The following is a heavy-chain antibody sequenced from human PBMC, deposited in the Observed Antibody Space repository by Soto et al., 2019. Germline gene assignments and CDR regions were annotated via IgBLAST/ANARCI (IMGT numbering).Heavy chain of an antibody. CDR2: IYYSGST. V-gene: IGHV4-30-4*01. D-gene: IGHD3-22*01. J-gene: IGHJ4*02. CDR1: GGSISSGDYY. CDR3: ARARRYDSSGNFDY. Sequence: ASETLSLTCTVSGGSISSGDYYWSWIRQPPGKGLEWIGYIYYSGSTYYNPSLKSRVTISVDTSKNQFSLKLSSVTAADTAVYYCARARRYDSSGNFDYWGQGTLVTVSS.